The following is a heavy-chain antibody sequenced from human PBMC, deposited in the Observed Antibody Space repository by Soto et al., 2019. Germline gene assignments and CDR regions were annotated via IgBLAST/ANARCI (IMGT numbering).Heavy chain of an antibody. CDR2: IYTSGST. J-gene: IGHJ6*02. CDR3: ARGNCSSPNCYSFSGYYGMDV. D-gene: IGHD2-2*01. CDR1: GGSISSYY. Sequence: SETLSLTCTVSGGSISSYYWSWIRQPAGKGLEWIGRIYTSGSTNYNPSLKSRVTMSLDTSKNQFSLKLTSVTAADTALYYCARGNCSSPNCYSFSGYYGMDVWGRGTTVTVSS. V-gene: IGHV4-4*07.